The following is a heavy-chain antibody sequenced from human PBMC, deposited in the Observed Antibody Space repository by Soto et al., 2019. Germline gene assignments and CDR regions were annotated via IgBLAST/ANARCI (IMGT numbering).Heavy chain of an antibody. V-gene: IGHV3-13*01. J-gene: IGHJ6*02. Sequence: GGSLSLSCSAFGFTYNIYDMIWVRQVTGKGLEWIASMGGAGAREYSGSVKGRFIISRDNAKNSLYLQMDSLRVADTGVYYCTRATFGVGMDLWGHGTPVTVSS. CDR2: MGGAGAR. D-gene: IGHD3-10*01. CDR1: GFTYNIYD. CDR3: TRATFGVGMDL.